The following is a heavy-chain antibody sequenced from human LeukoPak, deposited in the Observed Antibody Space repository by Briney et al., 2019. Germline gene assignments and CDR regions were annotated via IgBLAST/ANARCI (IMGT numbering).Heavy chain of an antibody. CDR2: MNPNSGNT. CDR1: GYTFTTYD. CDR3: AREDVTMIGFDP. Sequence: GASVKVSCKASGYTFTTYDINWVRQATGQGLEWMGWMNPNSGNTGHAQKFQGRVTMTRNTSISTAYMELRSLRSEDTAVYYCAREDVTMIGFDPWGQGTLVTVSS. D-gene: IGHD3-22*01. V-gene: IGHV1-8*01. J-gene: IGHJ5*02.